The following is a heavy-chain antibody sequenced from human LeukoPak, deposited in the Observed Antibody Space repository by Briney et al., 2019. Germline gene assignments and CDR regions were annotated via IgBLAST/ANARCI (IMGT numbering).Heavy chain of an antibody. CDR1: GYTFNSYV. J-gene: IGHJ4*02. D-gene: IGHD5-24*01. CDR3: ARDAATINFDS. Sequence: ASVKISCKASGYTFNSYVLHWVRQAPGQGLEWMGWISTNTGNPTYAQGFTGRFVFSLDTSVSTAYLQISSLKAEDTAVYYCARDAATINFDSWGQGTLVTVSS. CDR2: ISTNTGNP. V-gene: IGHV7-4-1*02.